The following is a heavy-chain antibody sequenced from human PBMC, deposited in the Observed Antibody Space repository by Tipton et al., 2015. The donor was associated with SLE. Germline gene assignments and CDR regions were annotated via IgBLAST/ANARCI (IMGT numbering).Heavy chain of an antibody. V-gene: IGHV4-34*01. CDR1: RGSLTGYS. Sequence: LVKPSETLSLVCVVNRGSLTGYSWNWIRQFPGKGLEWIGEIDRDGSPNYKSSLQNRVTMSVDRPGNQFSLRLTSGTAADTAVYYCARGVSGYYFYSYMDVWGKGTTVTISS. CDR3: ARGVSGYYFYSYMDV. J-gene: IGHJ6*03. CDR2: IDRDGSP. D-gene: IGHD3-16*01.